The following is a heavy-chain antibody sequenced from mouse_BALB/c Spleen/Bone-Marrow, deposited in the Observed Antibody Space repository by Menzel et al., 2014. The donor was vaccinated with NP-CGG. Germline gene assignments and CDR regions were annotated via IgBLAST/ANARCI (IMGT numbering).Heavy chain of an antibody. V-gene: IGHV7-3*02. Sequence: EVHLVESGGGLVQPGGSLILSCAPSGSTFTDYFMSWVRQPPGKALEWLGFIRNKANGYTTEYSASVKGRFTISRDNSQSILYLQLSTLRPEDSATYYCASSYALDSWGQGTSVTVSS. CDR2: IRNKANGYTT. CDR1: GSTFTDYF. CDR3: ASSYALDS. J-gene: IGHJ4*01.